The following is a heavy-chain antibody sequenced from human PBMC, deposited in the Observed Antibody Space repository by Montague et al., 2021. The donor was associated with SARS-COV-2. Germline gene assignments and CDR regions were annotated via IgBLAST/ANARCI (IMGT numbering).Heavy chain of an antibody. CDR1: GGSFSGYY. J-gene: IGHJ4*02. CDR2: INHSGST. V-gene: IGHV4-34*01. CDR3: ARAQNTCFIANCVNYFDS. Sequence: SETLSLTCAVYGGSFSGYYWSWIRQPPGKGLEWIGEINHSGSTNYNPSLKSRVTISVDTSKNQFSLKLSSVTAADTAVYYCARAQNTCFIANCVNYFDSWGLGALVTVSS. D-gene: IGHD1-1*01.